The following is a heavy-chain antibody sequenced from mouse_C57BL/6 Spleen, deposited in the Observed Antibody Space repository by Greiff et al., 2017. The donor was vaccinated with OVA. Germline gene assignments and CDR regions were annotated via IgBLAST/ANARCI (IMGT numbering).Heavy chain of an antibody. CDR3: ARSGYDYHYAMDY. CDR2: IYPGSGNT. Sequence: VKLVESGAELVRPGASVKLSCKASGYTFTDYYINWVKQRPGQGLEWIARIYPGSGNTYYNEKFKGKATLTAEKSSSTAYMQLSSLTSEDSAVYFCARSGYDYHYAMDYWGQGTSVTVSS. CDR1: GYTFTDYY. V-gene: IGHV1-76*01. D-gene: IGHD2-4*01. J-gene: IGHJ4*01.